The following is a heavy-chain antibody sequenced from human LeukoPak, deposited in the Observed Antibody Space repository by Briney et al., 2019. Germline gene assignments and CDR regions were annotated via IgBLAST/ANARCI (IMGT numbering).Heavy chain of an antibody. CDR1: GGSISSYY. Sequence: PSETLSLTCTVSGGSISSYYWSWIRQPAGKGLEWIGRIDTSGSTNYNPSLKSRVTMSVDTSKNQFSLKLSSVTAADTAVYYCARERYCSSTSCYLHYYYYGMDVWGQGTMVTVSS. D-gene: IGHD2-2*01. CDR3: ARERYCSSTSCYLHYYYYGMDV. J-gene: IGHJ6*02. V-gene: IGHV4-4*07. CDR2: IDTSGST.